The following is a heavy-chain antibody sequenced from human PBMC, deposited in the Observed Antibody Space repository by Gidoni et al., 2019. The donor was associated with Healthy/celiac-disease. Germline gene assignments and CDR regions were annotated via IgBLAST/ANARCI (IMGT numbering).Heavy chain of an antibody. CDR3: ARATLSDY. CDR1: GGSFSGYY. V-gene: IGHV4-34*01. J-gene: IGHJ4*02. Sequence: QVQLQQWGAGLLKPSEPLSLTCAVYGGSFSGYYWSGIRQPPGKRLEWIGEINHSGSTNYNPALKSRVTIAIDTSKNEFSLKLSSVTAADTAVYYCARATLSDYWGQGTLVTVSS. CDR2: INHSGST.